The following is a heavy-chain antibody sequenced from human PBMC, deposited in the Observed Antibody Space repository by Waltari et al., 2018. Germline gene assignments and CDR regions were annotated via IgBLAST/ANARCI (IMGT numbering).Heavy chain of an antibody. Sequence: QVQLVESGGGVVQPGRSLRLSCAASGCTFSSSAMHWVRQAPGKGLEWVAVISYDGSNKYYADSVKGRFTISRDNSKNTLYLQMNSLRAEDTAVYYCARDRITGTPFDYWGQGTLVTVSS. CDR2: ISYDGSNK. V-gene: IGHV3-30-3*01. J-gene: IGHJ4*02. D-gene: IGHD1-20*01. CDR3: ARDRITGTPFDY. CDR1: GCTFSSSA.